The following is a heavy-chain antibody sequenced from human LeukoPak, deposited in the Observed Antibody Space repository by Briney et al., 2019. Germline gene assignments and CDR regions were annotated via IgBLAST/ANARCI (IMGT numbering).Heavy chain of an antibody. CDR3: ARRYYYGSGSPHYYYGMDV. Sequence: GESLKISCKGSGYSFTSYWIGWVRQMPGKGLEWMGIIYPGDSDTRYSPSFQGQVTISADKSISTAYLQWSSLKASDTAMYYCARRYYYGSGSPHYYYGMDVWGQGTTVTVSS. V-gene: IGHV5-51*01. CDR1: GYSFTSYW. D-gene: IGHD3-10*01. CDR2: IYPGDSDT. J-gene: IGHJ6*02.